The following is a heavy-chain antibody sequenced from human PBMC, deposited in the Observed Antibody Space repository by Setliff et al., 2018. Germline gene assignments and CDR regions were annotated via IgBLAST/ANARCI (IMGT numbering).Heavy chain of an antibody. CDR1: GFTFSSYG. Sequence: HPGGSLRLSCAASGFTFSSYGMHWVRQAPGKGLEWVAFIRYDGSNKYYADSVKGRFTISRDNSKNTLYLQMNSLRPEDTAVYYCARGGDYCGGECYIPPPDSYWGQGTLVTVSS. V-gene: IGHV3-30*02. J-gene: IGHJ4*02. CDR3: ARGGDYCGGECYIPPPDSY. CDR2: IRYDGSNK. D-gene: IGHD2-21*01.